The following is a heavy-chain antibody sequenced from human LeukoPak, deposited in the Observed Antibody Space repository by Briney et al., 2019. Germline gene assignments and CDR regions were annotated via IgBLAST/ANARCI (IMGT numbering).Heavy chain of an antibody. CDR1: GFTFSSYA. Sequence: PGGSLRLPCAASGFTFSSYAMSWVRQAPGKGLEWVSAISGSGGSTYYADSVKGRFTISRDNSKNTLYLQMNSLRAEDTAVYYCAKLKVFLRAEYSSWGQGTLVTVSS. V-gene: IGHV3-23*01. CDR2: ISGSGGST. D-gene: IGHD5-18*01. CDR3: AKLKVFLRAEYSS. J-gene: IGHJ5*02.